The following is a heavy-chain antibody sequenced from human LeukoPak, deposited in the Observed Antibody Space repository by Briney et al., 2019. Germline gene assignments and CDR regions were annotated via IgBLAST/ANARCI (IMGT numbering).Heavy chain of an antibody. CDR2: ISSSSSYI. CDR3: ARGWGYGGNRVDY. CDR1: GFTFSSYS. J-gene: IGHJ4*02. Sequence: PGGSLRLSCAASGFTFSSYSMNWVRQAPGKGLEWVSSISSSSSYIYYADSVKGRFTISRDNAKNSLYLQMNSLRAEDTAVYYCARGWGYGGNRVDYWGQGTLVTVSS. V-gene: IGHV3-21*01. D-gene: IGHD4-23*01.